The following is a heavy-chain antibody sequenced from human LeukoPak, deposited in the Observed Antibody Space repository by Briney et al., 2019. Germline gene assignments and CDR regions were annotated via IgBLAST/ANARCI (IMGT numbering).Heavy chain of an antibody. V-gene: IGHV3-20*04. J-gene: IGHJ4*02. CDR1: GFPFDDYD. CDR2: VSWNGAYT. Sequence: GGSLRLSCAASGFPFDDYDMSWVRLAPGKGLEWVSGVSWNGAYTEYADSVRGRFTICRDNAKKSLHLQMNSLRLDNTALYYGAGRKGPYGSGTYYDSWGQGTLVSVSS. D-gene: IGHD3-10*01. CDR3: AGRKGPYGSGTYYDS.